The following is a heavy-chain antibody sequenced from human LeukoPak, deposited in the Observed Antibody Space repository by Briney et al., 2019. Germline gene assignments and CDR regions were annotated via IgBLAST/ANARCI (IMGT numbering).Heavy chain of an antibody. Sequence: ASVKVSCKASGYTFTSYGISWVRQAPGQGLEWMGWISAYNGNTNYAQKLQGRVTMTTDTSTSTAYMELRSLRSDDTAVYYCARDFSSFPVVRWDYWGQGTLVTVSS. CDR1: GYTFTSYG. J-gene: IGHJ4*02. V-gene: IGHV1-18*01. D-gene: IGHD3-3*02. CDR2: ISAYNGNT. CDR3: ARDFSSFPVVRWDY.